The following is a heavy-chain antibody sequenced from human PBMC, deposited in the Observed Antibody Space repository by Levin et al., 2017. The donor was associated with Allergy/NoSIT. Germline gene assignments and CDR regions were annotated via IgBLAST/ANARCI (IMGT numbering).Heavy chain of an antibody. CDR2: IYYSGST. J-gene: IGHJ2*01. Sequence: SETLSLTCTVSGGSISSYYWSWIRQPPGKGLEWIGYIYYSGSTNYNPSLKSRVTISVDTSKNQFSLKLSSVTAADTAVYYCARHPPVRGVIIKQSDLVWWYFDLWGRGTLVTVSS. D-gene: IGHD3-10*01. CDR3: ARHPPVRGVIIKQSDLVWWYFDL. V-gene: IGHV4-59*08. CDR1: GGSISSYY.